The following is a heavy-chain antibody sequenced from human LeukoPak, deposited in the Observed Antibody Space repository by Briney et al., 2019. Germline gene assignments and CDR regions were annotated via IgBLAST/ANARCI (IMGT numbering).Heavy chain of an antibody. CDR2: IRSKVDAETT. Sequence: PGGSLRLSCTASGFTFGDFAVSWVRQAPGKGLEWVGFIRSKVDAETTGYAASVKGRFTVSRDDSKSIAYLQMNSLKTEDTAVYYCTRGYGHYDSSGYQWGQGTLVTVSS. J-gene: IGHJ4*02. V-gene: IGHV3-49*04. CDR1: GFTFGDFA. CDR3: TRGYGHYDSSGYQ. D-gene: IGHD3-22*01.